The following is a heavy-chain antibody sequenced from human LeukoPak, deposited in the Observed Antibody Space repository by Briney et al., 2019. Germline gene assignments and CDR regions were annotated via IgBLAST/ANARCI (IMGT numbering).Heavy chain of an antibody. CDR3: VRGIEAQATLWQFFQH. CDR1: GFTFSTCG. D-gene: IGHD1-26*01. J-gene: IGHJ1*01. CDR2: IRSDGISK. V-gene: IGHV3-30*02. Sequence: GGSLRLSCAVSGFTFSTCGMHWVRQAPGKGLEWLVFIRSDGISKNYADSVKGRFTISRDNAKNSLSLQMNSLRAEDTAVYFCVRGIEAQATLWQFFQHWGQGTPVTVSS.